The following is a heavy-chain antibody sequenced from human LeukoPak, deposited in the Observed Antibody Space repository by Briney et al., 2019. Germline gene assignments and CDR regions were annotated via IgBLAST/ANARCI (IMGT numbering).Heavy chain of an antibody. CDR3: ASAREYCGSAECYEYFQH. CDR1: GGTIGSNS. J-gene: IGHJ1*01. D-gene: IGHD2-21*01. Sequence: PSGSLRLSCAASGGTIGSNSMSWIRQPPGKGLEWVSVIYNGGSTYNADSLNGRFTVSRDNSRNTLFLQMNNLRAEDTALYFCASAREYCGSAECYEYFQHWGQGTVVIVSS. CDR2: IYNGGST. V-gene: IGHV3-53*01.